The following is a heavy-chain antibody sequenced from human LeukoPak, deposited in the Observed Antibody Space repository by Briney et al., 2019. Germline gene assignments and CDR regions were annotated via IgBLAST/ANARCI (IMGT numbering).Heavy chain of an antibody. D-gene: IGHD3-22*01. V-gene: IGHV4-59*08. CDR3: ARQLPYYYDSSGYYAFDY. CDR2: IYYSGST. J-gene: IGHJ4*02. Sequence: SETLSLTCTVSGGSISSYYWNWIRQPPGKGLEWIGYIYYSGSTNYNPSLKSRVTISVDTSKNQFSLKLSSVTAADTAVYYCARQLPYYYDSSGYYAFDYWGQGTLVTVSS. CDR1: GGSISSYY.